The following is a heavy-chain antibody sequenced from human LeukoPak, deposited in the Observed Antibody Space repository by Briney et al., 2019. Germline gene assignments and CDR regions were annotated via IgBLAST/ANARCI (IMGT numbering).Heavy chain of an antibody. J-gene: IGHJ5*02. CDR1: GFTFSSNG. CDR2: ISYDGSNK. V-gene: IGHV3-30*03. CDR3: AYFGESSSS. D-gene: IGHD3-10*01. Sequence: GGSLRLSCAVSGFTFSSNGMHWVRQAPGKELEWVALISYDGSNKNYADSVKGRFTISRDNSKNTLFLNMNSLRAEDTAVYFCAYFGESSSSWGQGTLVTVSS.